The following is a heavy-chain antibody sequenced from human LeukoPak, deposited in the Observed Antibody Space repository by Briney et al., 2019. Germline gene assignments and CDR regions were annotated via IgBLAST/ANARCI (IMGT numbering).Heavy chain of an antibody. J-gene: IGHJ4*02. V-gene: IGHV3-23*01. CDR2: VSGSGGRT. D-gene: IGHD3-3*01. CDR3: TRDWFNGDIWYDLLDS. CDR1: GFTFSSYA. Sequence: GGSLRLPCAASGFTFSSYAMSWVRQAPGKGLEWVSGVSGSGGRTYYADSVKGRFTISRDNSRNTLYLQMNTLRVEDRAVYYCTRDWFNGDIWYDLLDSWGQGTLVTVSS.